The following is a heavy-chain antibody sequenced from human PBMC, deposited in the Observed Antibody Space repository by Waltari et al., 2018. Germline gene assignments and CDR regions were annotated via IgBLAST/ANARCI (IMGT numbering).Heavy chain of an antibody. CDR1: GGPFSSYA. D-gene: IGHD3-10*01. CDR3: ARDKLTMVRGVIPAHDAFDI. J-gene: IGHJ3*02. V-gene: IGHV1-69*04. CDR2: ISPSLGIA. Sequence: QVQLVQSGAEVKKPGYSVKVSCKASGGPFSSYAISWVRQAPGQGLEWMGRISPSLGIANNAQKVQGRVTITADKSTSTAYMELSSLRSEDTAVYYCARDKLTMVRGVIPAHDAFDIWGQGTMVTVSS.